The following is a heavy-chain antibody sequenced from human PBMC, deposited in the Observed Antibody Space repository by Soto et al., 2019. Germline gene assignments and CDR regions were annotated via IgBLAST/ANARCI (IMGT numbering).Heavy chain of an antibody. V-gene: IGHV1-24*01. CDR2: FDPEDGET. J-gene: IGHJ4*02. CDR1: GYTLTELS. D-gene: IGHD3-10*01. CDR3: ATVQPLYGSGSYSYYSEY. Sequence: ASVKVSCKVSGYTLTELSMHWVRQAPGKGLEWMGGFDPEDGETIYAQKFQGRVTMTEDTSTDTAYMDLSSLRSEDTAVYYCATVQPLYGSGSYSYYSEYWGQGTLVTVSS.